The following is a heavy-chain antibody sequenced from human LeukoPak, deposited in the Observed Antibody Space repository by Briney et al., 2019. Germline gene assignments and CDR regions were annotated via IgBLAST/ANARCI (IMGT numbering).Heavy chain of an antibody. CDR1: GGSFSGYY. CDR3: ARGTDPVLMVYAIVWFDP. D-gene: IGHD2-8*01. V-gene: IGHV4-34*01. Sequence: SETLSLTCAVYGGSFSGYYWSWIRQPPGKGLEWIGEINHSGSTNYNPSLKSRVTISVDTSKNQFSLKLSSVTAADTAVYYCARGTDPVLMVYAIVWFDPWGQGTLVTVSS. CDR2: INHSGST. J-gene: IGHJ5*02.